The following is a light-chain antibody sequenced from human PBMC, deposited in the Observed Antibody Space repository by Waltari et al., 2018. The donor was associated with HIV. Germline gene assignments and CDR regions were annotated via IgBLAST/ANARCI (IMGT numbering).Light chain of an antibody. J-gene: IGLJ3*02. CDR3: QSYDTSLSGSV. Sequence: QSVLTQPPSVSGAPGQRVTIACTGSSSNLGARPRFDVTWYQQLPGTDPKPLIYGNNNRPSGVPDRFSGSKSGASASLAITGLQAEDEADYYCQSYDTSLSGSVFGGGTKLTVL. V-gene: IGLV1-40*01. CDR2: GNN. CDR1: SSNLGARPRFD.